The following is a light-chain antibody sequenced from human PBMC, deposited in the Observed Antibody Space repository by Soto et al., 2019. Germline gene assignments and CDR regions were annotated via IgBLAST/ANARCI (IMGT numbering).Light chain of an antibody. CDR2: DVS. Sequence: QSVLTQPASVSGSPGQSITVSCTGTSNDVGAYNYVSWYQQHPGTAPKLMICDVSNRPSGVSNRFSGSKSGNTASLTISGLQAEDEADYYCTSYTSSRTYVFGTGTKVTV. J-gene: IGLJ1*01. CDR3: TSYTSSRTYV. CDR1: SNDVGAYNY. V-gene: IGLV2-14*03.